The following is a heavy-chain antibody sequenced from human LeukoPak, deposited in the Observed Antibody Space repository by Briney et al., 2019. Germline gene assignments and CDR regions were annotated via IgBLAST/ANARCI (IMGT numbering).Heavy chain of an antibody. J-gene: IGHJ4*02. V-gene: IGHV4-59*12. CDR1: GGSISSYY. CDR2: IYYSGST. CDR3: ARDGSSGWYGGDYFDY. Sequence: SETLSLTCTVSGGSISSYYWSWIRQPPGKGLEWIGYIYYSGSTNYNPSLKSRVTISVDTSKNQFSLKLSSVTAADTAVYYCARDGSSGWYGGDYFDYWGQGTLVTVSS. D-gene: IGHD6-19*01.